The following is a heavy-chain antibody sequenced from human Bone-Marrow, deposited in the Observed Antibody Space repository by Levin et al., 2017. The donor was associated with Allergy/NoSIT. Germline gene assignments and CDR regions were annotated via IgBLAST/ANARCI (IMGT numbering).Heavy chain of an antibody. CDR1: GGSVRDNSYY. Sequence: SQTLSLTCTVSGGSVRDNSYYWGWIRQPPGKGLEWIGSINFRENTYSNPSLQSRVTMSIDTSKNQFSLKLDSVTAADTAVYYCARSSMLAGLYWGQGTLVTVSS. CDR3: ARSSMLAGLY. D-gene: IGHD2-2*01. CDR2: INFRENT. J-gene: IGHJ4*02. V-gene: IGHV4-39*01.